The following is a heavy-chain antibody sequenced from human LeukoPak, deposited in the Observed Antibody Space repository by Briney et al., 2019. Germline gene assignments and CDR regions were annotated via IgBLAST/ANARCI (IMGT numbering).Heavy chain of an antibody. D-gene: IGHD6-19*01. V-gene: IGHV1-2*02. CDR3: ATEIPSGWSLY. Sequence: GASVKVSCKASGYTFTTYYLHWVRQAPGQGLEWMAWINPNSGGTKYAQKFQGRVTLTRDTSISTAYMELSRLMFDDTAVYYCATEIPSGWSLYWGQGTLVTVSS. J-gene: IGHJ4*02. CDR2: INPNSGGT. CDR1: GYTFTTYY.